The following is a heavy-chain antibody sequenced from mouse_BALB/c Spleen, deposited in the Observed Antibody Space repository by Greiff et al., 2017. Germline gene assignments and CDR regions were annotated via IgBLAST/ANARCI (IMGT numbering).Heavy chain of an antibody. CDR1: GFTFSDYY. D-gene: IGHD1-1*01. Sequence: EVHLVESGGGLVKPGGSLKLSCAASGFTFSDYYMYWVRQTPEKRLEWVATISDGGSYTYYPDSVKGRFTISRDNAKNNLYLQMSSLKSEDTAMYYCARDEPPFYYYYAMDYWGQGTSVTVSS. CDR3: ARDEPPFYYYYAMDY. V-gene: IGHV5-4*02. CDR2: ISDGGSYT. J-gene: IGHJ4*01.